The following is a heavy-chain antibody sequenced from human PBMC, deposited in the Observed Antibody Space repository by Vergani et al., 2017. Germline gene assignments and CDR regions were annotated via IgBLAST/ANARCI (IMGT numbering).Heavy chain of an antibody. D-gene: IGHD2-21*01. V-gene: IGHV3-66*02. CDR2: IYSGGRT. CDR1: GFTVSSNY. J-gene: IGHJ3*02. CDR3: ARDSQSFHDAFDI. Sequence: EVQVVESGGGLVQPGGSLRLSCAASGFTVSSNYMSWVRQAPGKGLEWVSVIYSGGRTNYADSVKGRFTISRDNSKNTLYLQMNSLRAEDTAVDYCARDSQSFHDAFDIWGQGTIVTVSS.